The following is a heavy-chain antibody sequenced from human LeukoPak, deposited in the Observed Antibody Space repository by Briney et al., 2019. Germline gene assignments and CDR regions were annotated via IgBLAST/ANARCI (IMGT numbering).Heavy chain of an antibody. CDR2: ISGSGGST. Sequence: PGGSLRLSCAASGFTFSSYEMNWVRQAPGKGLEWVSAISGSGGSTYYADSAKGRFTISRDNSKNTLYLQMNSLRAEDTAVYYCAKANYDILTGYYNVYFDYWGQGTLVTVSS. CDR1: GFTFSSYE. CDR3: AKANYDILTGYYNVYFDY. D-gene: IGHD3-9*01. V-gene: IGHV3-23*01. J-gene: IGHJ4*02.